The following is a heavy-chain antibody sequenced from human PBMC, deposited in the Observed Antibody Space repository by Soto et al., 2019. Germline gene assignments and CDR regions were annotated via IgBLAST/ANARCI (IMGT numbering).Heavy chain of an antibody. J-gene: IGHJ4*02. Sequence: SQTLSLTCAISMDRVSNNRATWGGISHSASGGLEWLGRTYYRSKWISDYAMSVKGRISINPDTSKNLVSLHLNFVTPEDTAVYYCARDPPDFNSGFDFWGQGTPVTVSS. CDR2: TYYRSKWIS. CDR1: MDRVSNNRAT. V-gene: IGHV6-1*01. D-gene: IGHD1-26*01. CDR3: ARDPPDFNSGFDF.